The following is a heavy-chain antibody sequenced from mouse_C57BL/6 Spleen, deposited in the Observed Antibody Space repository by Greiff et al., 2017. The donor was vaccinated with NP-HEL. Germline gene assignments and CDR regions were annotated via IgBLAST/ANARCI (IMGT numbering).Heavy chain of an antibody. CDR2: INYDGSST. CDR3: ARRGSLGYFDV. D-gene: IGHD6-1*01. CDR1: GFTFSDYY. V-gene: IGHV5-16*01. J-gene: IGHJ1*03. Sequence: EVKVVESEGGLVQPGSSMKLSCTASGFTFSDYYMAWVRQVPEKGLEWVANINYDGSSTYYLDSLKSRFIISRDNAKNILYLQMSSLKSEDTATYYCARRGSLGYFDVWGTGTTVTVSS.